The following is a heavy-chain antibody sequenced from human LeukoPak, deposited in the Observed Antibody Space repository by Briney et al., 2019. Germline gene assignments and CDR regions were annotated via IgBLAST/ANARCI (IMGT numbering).Heavy chain of an antibody. CDR3: AKGTLSIGYFQH. D-gene: IGHD1-7*01. J-gene: IGHJ1*01. V-gene: IGHV3-23*01. CDR1: GFTFSSYA. CDR2: ISGSGGST. Sequence: GGSLRLSCAASGFTFSSYAMSWVRQAPGKGLEWVSAISGSGGSTYYAGSVKGRFTISRDNSKNTLYLQMNSLRAEDTAVYYCAKGTLSIGYFQHWGQGTLVTVSS.